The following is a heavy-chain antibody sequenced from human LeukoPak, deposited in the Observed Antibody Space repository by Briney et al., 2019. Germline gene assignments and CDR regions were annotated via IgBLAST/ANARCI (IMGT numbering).Heavy chain of an antibody. CDR1: GGSTSSGDYY. CDR3: ASGAPGDILPRGIDY. V-gene: IGHV4-30-4*08. D-gene: IGHD3-10*01. CDR2: IYYSGST. Sequence: SETLSLTCTVSGGSTSSGDYYWSWIRQPPGKGLEWIGYIYYSGSTYYNPSLKSRVTISVDTSKNQFSLKLSSVTAADTAVYYCASGAPGDILPRGIDYWGQGTLVTVSS. J-gene: IGHJ4*02.